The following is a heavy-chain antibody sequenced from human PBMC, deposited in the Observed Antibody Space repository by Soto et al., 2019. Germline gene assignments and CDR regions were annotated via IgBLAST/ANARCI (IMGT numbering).Heavy chain of an antibody. Sequence: GGSLRLSCEASGITFSNAWMNWVRQAPGKGLEYIGRIRSKTDGGTTEYVAPVEGRFTISRDDSKNTMYLQMSGLKTEDTAVYYCTTTRPGTNVFDNWGQGTLVTVSS. CDR1: GITFSNAW. CDR2: IRSKTDGGTT. D-gene: IGHD6-13*01. J-gene: IGHJ3*02. V-gene: IGHV3-15*01. CDR3: TTTRPGTNVFDN.